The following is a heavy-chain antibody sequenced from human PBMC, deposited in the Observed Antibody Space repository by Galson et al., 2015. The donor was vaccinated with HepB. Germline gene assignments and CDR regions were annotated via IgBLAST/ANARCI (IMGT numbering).Heavy chain of an antibody. CDR2: IVNSGGST. J-gene: IGHJ6*02. D-gene: IGHD3-10*02. Sequence: SLRLSCAASGFTFSNYGMTWVRQVPGKGLGWVSYIVNSGGSTFYEDSVKGRFTISRDNAKGSLHLQMNSLRDEDTGVYYCARVREMFFGWLDPWGPGTTVTVSS. CDR3: ARVREMFFGWLDP. V-gene: IGHV3-48*02. CDR1: GFTFSNYG.